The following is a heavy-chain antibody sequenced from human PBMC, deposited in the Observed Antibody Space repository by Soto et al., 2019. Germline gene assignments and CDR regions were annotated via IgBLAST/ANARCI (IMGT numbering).Heavy chain of an antibody. CDR3: ARSYGDYENYYFDY. V-gene: IGHV4-30-2*01. D-gene: IGHD4-17*01. CDR1: GGSISSGGYS. Sequence: SETLSLTCALSGGSISSGGYSWSWIRQPPGKGLEWIGYIYHSGSTYYNPSLKSRVTISVDRSKNQFSLKLSSVTAADTAVYYCARSYGDYENYYFDYWGQGTLVTVSS. J-gene: IGHJ4*02. CDR2: IYHSGST.